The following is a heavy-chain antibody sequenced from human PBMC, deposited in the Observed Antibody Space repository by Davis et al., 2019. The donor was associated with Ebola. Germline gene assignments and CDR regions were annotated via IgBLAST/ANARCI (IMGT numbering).Heavy chain of an antibody. CDR1: GYTFTNYY. CDR3: ARYGGYDLDF. Sequence: ASVKVSCKASGYTFTNYYMHWVRQAPGQGLEWMGMINPNDGRTIYAQKFQGRVTMTRDTSIRTVYMELSSLRVDDTAIYYCARYGGYDLDFWGQGTLVTVSS. D-gene: IGHD5-12*01. J-gene: IGHJ4*02. CDR2: INPNDGRT. V-gene: IGHV1-46*01.